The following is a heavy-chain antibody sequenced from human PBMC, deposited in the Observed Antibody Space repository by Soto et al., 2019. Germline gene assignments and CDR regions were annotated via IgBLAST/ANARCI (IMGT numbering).Heavy chain of an antibody. CDR3: AREKSDQELFNWLDP. D-gene: IGHD1-7*01. CDR1: GYSFTTYW. V-gene: IGHV5-10-1*03. Sequence: DVQLAQSGAEVKKPGESLRITCEASGYSFTTYWISWVRQMPGKGLEWMGAIDPRDSYTKYSPSFQGHVTISVDKSISTAYLQWNSLKASDTAIYYCAREKSDQELFNWLDPWGQGTLVTVSS. J-gene: IGHJ5*02. CDR2: IDPRDSYT.